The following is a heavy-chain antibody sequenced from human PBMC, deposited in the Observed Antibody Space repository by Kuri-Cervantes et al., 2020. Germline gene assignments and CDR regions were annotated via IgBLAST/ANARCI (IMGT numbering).Heavy chain of an antibody. V-gene: IGHV3-21*01. CDR1: GLTFSSYA. CDR3: ATEGYGSGSYPTDY. J-gene: IGHJ4*02. CDR2: ISSSSSYI. Sequence: GGSLRLSCAASGLTFSSYAMSWVRQAPGKGLEWLSSISSSSSYIYYAESVKGRFTIPRDNAKNSLYLQMNSLRAEDTAVYYCATEGYGSGSYPTDYWGQGTLVTVSS. D-gene: IGHD3-10*01.